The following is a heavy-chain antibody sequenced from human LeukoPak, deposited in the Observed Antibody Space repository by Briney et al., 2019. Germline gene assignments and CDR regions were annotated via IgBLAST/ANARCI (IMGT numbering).Heavy chain of an antibody. V-gene: IGHV3-7*01. D-gene: IGHD1-26*01. CDR3: ARDPVEWELLLDY. CDR2: MNIDGSEK. J-gene: IGHJ4*02. CDR1: GFTFSGYW. Sequence: GGSLRLSCAASGFTFSGYWMHWFRQAPGKRLEWVANMNIDGSEKYYADSAKGRFTISRDNARNSVYLQMNSLRVEDTAVYYCARDPVEWELLLDYWGQGTLVTVSS.